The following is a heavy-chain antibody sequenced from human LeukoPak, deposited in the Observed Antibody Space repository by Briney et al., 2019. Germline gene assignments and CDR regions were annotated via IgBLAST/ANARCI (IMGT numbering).Heavy chain of an antibody. V-gene: IGHV3-30*02. CDR2: VRNDGGIK. D-gene: IGHD3-16*01. Sequence: GGSLRLSCAASGFTFSSYGMDWVRQAPGKGLEWAAFVRNDGGIKYYADSVKGRFTISRDNSKNTLFLQMNSLRAEDTAVYFCAKDRPEAYFDYWGQGTLVTVSS. J-gene: IGHJ4*02. CDR3: AKDRPEAYFDY. CDR1: GFTFSSYG.